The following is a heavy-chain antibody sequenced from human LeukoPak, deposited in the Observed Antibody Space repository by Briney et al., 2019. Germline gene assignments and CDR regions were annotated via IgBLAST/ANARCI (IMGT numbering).Heavy chain of an antibody. CDR3: ASQQQLAIGAFDY. CDR2: ISSSSSYI. Sequence: TGGSLRLSCAASGFTFSSYSMNWVRQAPGKGLEWVSSISSSSSYIYYADSVKGRFTISRDNAKNSPYLQMNSLRAEDTAVYYCASQQQLAIGAFDYWGQGTLVTVSS. V-gene: IGHV3-21*01. D-gene: IGHD6-13*01. CDR1: GFTFSSYS. J-gene: IGHJ4*02.